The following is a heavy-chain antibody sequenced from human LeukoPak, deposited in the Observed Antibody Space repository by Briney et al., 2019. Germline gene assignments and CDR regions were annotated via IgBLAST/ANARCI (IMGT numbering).Heavy chain of an antibody. D-gene: IGHD2-21*02. V-gene: IGHV4-34*01. CDR3: AKVVTAVQYVDY. CDR2: INHSGST. CDR1: GGSFSGYY. Sequence: SETLSLTCAVYGGSFSGYYWSWIRQPPGKGLEWIGEINHSGSTNYNPSLKSRVTISVDTSKNQFSLRLSSVTAPDTAVYYCAKVVTAVQYVDYWGQGTLVTVSS. J-gene: IGHJ4*02.